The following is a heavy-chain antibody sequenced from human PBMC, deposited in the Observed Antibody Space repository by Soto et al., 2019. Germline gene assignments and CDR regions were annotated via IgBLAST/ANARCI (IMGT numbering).Heavy chain of an antibody. CDR2: IDYRGRT. J-gene: IGHJ5*01. Sequence: QVQLQESGPGLVQPSQTLSLTCTVSGASISSGGFYWSWIRQFPGKGLEWIGYIDYRGRTFYNPSLKSRATTSRDTSKSQFSLTVNSVTAADTAVFYCARVSAAGTRWFYSWGQGTLVTVSS. CDR3: ARVSAAGTRWFYS. V-gene: IGHV4-31*03. D-gene: IGHD6-13*01. CDR1: GASISSGGFY.